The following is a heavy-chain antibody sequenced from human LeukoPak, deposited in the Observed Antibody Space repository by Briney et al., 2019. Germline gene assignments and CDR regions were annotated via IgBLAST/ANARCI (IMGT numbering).Heavy chain of an antibody. CDR2: IRHDMSSQ. CDR1: GFQFSAHS. V-gene: IGHV3-30*02. CDR3: VKDPYNWEVFEN. J-gene: IGHJ4*02. Sequence: GASLLHSCAASGFQFSAHSMHWVRQTPGKGLEWVAVIRHDMSSQFYQDSVVGRFTISRDNSRNTLYLQMNSLRIEDTGVYYCVKDPYNWEVFENWGLGTLVTVSS. D-gene: IGHD1-20*01.